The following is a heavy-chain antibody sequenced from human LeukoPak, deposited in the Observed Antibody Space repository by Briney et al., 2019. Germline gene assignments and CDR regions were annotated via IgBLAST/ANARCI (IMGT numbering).Heavy chain of an antibody. D-gene: IGHD4-23*01. V-gene: IGHV3-30*02. CDR2: IRYDGSNK. CDR3: AKVHGTLTVESPFDY. CDR1: GFTFSSYG. Sequence: PGGSLRLSCAASGFTFSSYGMHWVRQAPGKGLGWVAFIRYDGSNKYYADSVKGRFTISRDNSKNTLYLQMNSLRAEDTAVYYCAKVHGTLTVESPFDYWGQGTLVTVSS. J-gene: IGHJ4*02.